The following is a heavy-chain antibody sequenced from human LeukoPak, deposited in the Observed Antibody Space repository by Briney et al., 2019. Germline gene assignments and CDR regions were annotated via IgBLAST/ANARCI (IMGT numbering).Heavy chain of an antibody. V-gene: IGHV3-48*01. CDR3: ARVRAEGDY. CDR1: GFTFSSYS. CDR2: ISSSSSTI. J-gene: IGHJ4*02. Sequence: GGSLRLSCAASGFTFSSYSMNWVCRAPGKGLEWVSYISSSSSTIYYADSVKGRFTISRDNAKNSLYLQMNSLRAEDTAVYYCARVRAEGDYWGQGTLVTVSS.